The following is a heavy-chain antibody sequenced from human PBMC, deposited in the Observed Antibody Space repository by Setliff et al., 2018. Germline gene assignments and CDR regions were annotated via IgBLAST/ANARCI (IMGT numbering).Heavy chain of an antibody. CDR3: FGAGTCSY. CDR2: LNQDGSET. V-gene: IGHV3-7*01. D-gene: IGHD3-10*01. Sequence: PGGSLRLSCAASGFTFTDYYMSWVRQDPEKGLEWLANLNQDGSETYYVDSVKGRFTISRDNAKNSLSLQMNNLRTEDTAVYYCFGAGTCSYWGQGTLVTVS. J-gene: IGHJ4*02. CDR1: GFTFTDYY.